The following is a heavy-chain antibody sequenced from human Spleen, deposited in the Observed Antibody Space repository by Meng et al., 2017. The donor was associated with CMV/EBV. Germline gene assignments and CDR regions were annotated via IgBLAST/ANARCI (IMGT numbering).Heavy chain of an antibody. CDR1: GYTFTRNG. V-gene: IGHV1-18*01. CDR3: ARVKRPDYYYYYGMDV. Sequence: ASVKVSCKASGYTFTRNGISWVRQAPGQGLEWMGWISTYNGNTKNAQKFQGRVTLTTDTSTSTAYMELRSLRSDDTAVYYCARVKRPDYYYYYGMDVWGQGTTVTVSS. CDR2: ISTYNGNT. J-gene: IGHJ6*02.